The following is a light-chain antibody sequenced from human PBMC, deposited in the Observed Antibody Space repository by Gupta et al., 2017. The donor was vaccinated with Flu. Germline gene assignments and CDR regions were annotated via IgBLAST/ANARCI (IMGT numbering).Light chain of an antibody. Sequence: EIVLTQSPATLSLSPGERATLSCRASQSISSYLAWYQQKPGQAPRLLIYDASNRATGIPARFSGSGSGTDFTLTISSLEPEDFAVYYCHQRTHWYTFGQGTKLEIK. CDR2: DAS. J-gene: IGKJ2*01. V-gene: IGKV3-11*01. CDR3: HQRTHWYT. CDR1: QSISSY.